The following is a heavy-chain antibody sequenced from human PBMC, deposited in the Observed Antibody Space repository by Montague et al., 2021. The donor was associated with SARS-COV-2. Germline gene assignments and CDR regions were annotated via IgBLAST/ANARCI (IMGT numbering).Heavy chain of an antibody. Sequence: SETLSLTCAVYGGSFSGYYWSWIRQPPGKGLEWIGEINHSGSTXXXPSXXXRVTISVDTSKNQFSLKLSSVTAADTAVYYCARHPIGSSPRYGMDVWGQGTTVTVSS. V-gene: IGHV4-34*01. D-gene: IGHD2-15*01. J-gene: IGHJ6*02. CDR3: ARHPIGSSPRYGMDV. CDR2: INHSGST. CDR1: GGSFSGYY.